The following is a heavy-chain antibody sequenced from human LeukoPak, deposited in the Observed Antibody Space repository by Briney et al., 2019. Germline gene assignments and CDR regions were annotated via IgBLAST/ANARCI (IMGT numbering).Heavy chain of an antibody. CDR2: LHYGGST. CDR1: DGAITGYY. CDR3: ARGYSTSWTYYFDY. V-gene: IGHV4-59*01. D-gene: IGHD6-13*01. Sequence: PSETLSLTCTVSDGAITGYYWGWIRQPPGKGLDWIGHLHYGGSTSYNPSLKSRVTISVDTSKNHFSLKLSSVTAADTAVYYCARGYSTSWTYYFDYWGQGAPVTVSS. J-gene: IGHJ4*02.